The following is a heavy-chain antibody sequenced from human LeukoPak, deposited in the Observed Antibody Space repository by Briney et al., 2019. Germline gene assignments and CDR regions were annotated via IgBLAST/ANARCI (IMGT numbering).Heavy chain of an antibody. D-gene: IGHD6-13*01. CDR2: ISGSGGST. CDR3: AKESVRYSSSGEGQK. Sequence: PGGSLRLSCAASGFTFSSYAMSWVRQAPGKGLEWVSAISGSGGSTYYADSVKGRFTISRDNSKSTLYLQMNSLRAEDTAVYYCAKESVRYSSSGEGQKWGQGTLVTVSS. CDR1: GFTFSSYA. J-gene: IGHJ4*02. V-gene: IGHV3-23*01.